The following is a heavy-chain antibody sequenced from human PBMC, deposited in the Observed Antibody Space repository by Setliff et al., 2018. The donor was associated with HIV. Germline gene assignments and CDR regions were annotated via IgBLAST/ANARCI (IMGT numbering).Heavy chain of an antibody. Sequence: PGGSLRLSCAASGFTFSNAWMLWVRQAPGKGLEWVGRVKSKADGGTADYAAPVKGRFTISREDSKNTVYLQMNSLTAEDTAIYYCTTGPYNGYSDWGQGTLVTVSS. V-gene: IGHV3-15*05. D-gene: IGHD5-12*01. CDR1: GFTFSNAW. CDR2: VKSKADGGTA. CDR3: TTGPYNGYSD. J-gene: IGHJ1*01.